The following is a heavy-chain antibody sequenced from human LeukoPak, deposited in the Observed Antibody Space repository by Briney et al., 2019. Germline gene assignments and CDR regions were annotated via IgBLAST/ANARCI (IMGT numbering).Heavy chain of an antibody. CDR3: ARIYYDSGAYYRRAFDI. J-gene: IGHJ3*02. CDR2: IYNSEST. Sequence: PSETLSLTCDVSGSSITSNYYWSWIRQPPGKGLEWIAYIYNSESTNSNPSLKSRVTISVDTSKNQFSLRLSSVTTADTAVYYCARIYYDSGAYYRRAFDIWGQGTMVSVSS. V-gene: IGHV4-59*01. CDR1: GSSITSNYY. D-gene: IGHD3-22*01.